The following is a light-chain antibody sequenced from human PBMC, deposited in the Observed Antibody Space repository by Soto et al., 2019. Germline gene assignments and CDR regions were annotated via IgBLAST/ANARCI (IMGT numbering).Light chain of an antibody. V-gene: IGKV2-28*01. CDR2: LGS. Sequence: EIVMTQSSLSLPVTPGEPASISCRSSQSLLHSNGYNYLDWYLQKPGQSPQLLIYLGSNRASGVPDRFSGSGSGTDFTLKISRVEAEEVGVYYCMQALQTPPTFGQGTKVDIK. CDR3: MQALQTPPT. J-gene: IGKJ1*01. CDR1: QSLLHSNGYNY.